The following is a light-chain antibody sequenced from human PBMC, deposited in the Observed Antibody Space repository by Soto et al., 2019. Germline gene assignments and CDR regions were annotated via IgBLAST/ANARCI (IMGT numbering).Light chain of an antibody. Sequence: DIQMTQSPSSLSASVGDRVTITCRASQSISSYLNWYQQKPGKAPKLLIYAASSLQSGVPSRFSGSGSGTDFTLTISSLQPGDFATYYCQQSYTSPRTFGQGTKVEIK. CDR2: AAS. CDR3: QQSYTSPRT. J-gene: IGKJ1*01. V-gene: IGKV1-39*01. CDR1: QSISSY.